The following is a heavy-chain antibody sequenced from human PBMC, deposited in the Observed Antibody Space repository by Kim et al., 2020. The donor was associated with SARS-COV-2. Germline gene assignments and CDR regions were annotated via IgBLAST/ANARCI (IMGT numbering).Heavy chain of an antibody. J-gene: IGHJ6*02. D-gene: IGHD3-10*01. Sequence: SETLSLTCTVSGGSISSSSYYWGWIRQPPGKGLEWIGSIYYSGSTYYNPSLKSRVTISVDTSKNQFSLKLSSVTAADTAVYYCARHEAMVRGVGMDVWGQGTTVTVSS. CDR3: ARHEAMVRGVGMDV. CDR2: IYYSGST. V-gene: IGHV4-39*01. CDR1: GGSISSSSYY.